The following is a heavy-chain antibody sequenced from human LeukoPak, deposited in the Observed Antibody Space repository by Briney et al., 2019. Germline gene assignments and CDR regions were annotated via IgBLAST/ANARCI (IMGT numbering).Heavy chain of an antibody. CDR3: ARVDGDTASSLQVDY. CDR2: ISYDGSNK. D-gene: IGHD5-18*01. CDR1: GFTFSSYA. J-gene: IGHJ4*02. V-gene: IGHV3-30-3*01. Sequence: GGSLRLSCAASGFTFSSYAMHWVRQAPGKGLEWVAVISYDGSNKYYADSVKGRFTISRDNSKNTLYLQMNSLRAEDTAVYYCARVDGDTASSLQVDYWGQGTLVTVSS.